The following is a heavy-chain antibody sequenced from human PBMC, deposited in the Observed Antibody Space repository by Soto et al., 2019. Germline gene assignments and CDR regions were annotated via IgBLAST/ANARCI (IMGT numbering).Heavy chain of an antibody. D-gene: IGHD6-13*01. V-gene: IGHV4-31*03. CDR1: GGSISSGGYY. J-gene: IGHJ5*02. CDR3: AREVIAAPNWLDP. CDR2: IYYSGST. Sequence: SETLSLTCTVSGGSISSGGYYWSWIRQHPGKGLEWIGYIYYSGSTYYNPSLKSRVTISVDTSKNQFSLKLSSVTAADTTVYYCAREVIAAPNWLDPWGQGTLVT.